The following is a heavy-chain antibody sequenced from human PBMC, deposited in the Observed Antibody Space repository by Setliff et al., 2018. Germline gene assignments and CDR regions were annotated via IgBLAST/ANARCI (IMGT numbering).Heavy chain of an antibody. CDR2: ISWNSGSI. Sequence: GGSLRLSCAGSGFTFNTYWMTWVRQAPGKGLEWVSGISWNSGSIGYADSVKGRFTISRDNAKNSLYLQMNSLRAEDTALYYCAKDIRPGGELPGDYYGMDVWGQGTTVTVSS. J-gene: IGHJ6*02. CDR3: AKDIRPGGELPGDYYGMDV. V-gene: IGHV3-9*01. CDR1: GFTFNTYW. D-gene: IGHD1-26*01.